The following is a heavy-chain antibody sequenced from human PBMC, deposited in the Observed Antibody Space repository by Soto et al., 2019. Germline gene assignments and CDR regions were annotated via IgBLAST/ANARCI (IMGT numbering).Heavy chain of an antibody. CDR3: SRVTSITGPRQASMDV. CDR1: GFTFSSYA. D-gene: IGHD1-20*01. V-gene: IGHV3-30-3*01. CDR2: ISYDGSNK. J-gene: IGHJ6*02. Sequence: GGSLRLSCAASGFTFSSYAMHWVRQAPGKGLEWVAVISYDGSNKNYADSVKGRFTISRDNSKNTLYLQMNSLRAEDTAVYYCSRVTSITGPRQASMDVWGQGTTVTVSS.